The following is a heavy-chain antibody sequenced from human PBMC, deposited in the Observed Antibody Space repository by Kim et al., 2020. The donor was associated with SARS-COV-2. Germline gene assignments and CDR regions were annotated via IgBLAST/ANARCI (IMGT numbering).Heavy chain of an antibody. V-gene: IGHV2-70*01. CDR3: ARAYSRFDGMDV. J-gene: IGHJ6*02. Sequence: YYSTSLKTRLTISKDTSKHQVVLTMTNMDPVDTATYYCARAYSRFDGMDVWGQGTTVTVSS. D-gene: IGHD6-13*01.